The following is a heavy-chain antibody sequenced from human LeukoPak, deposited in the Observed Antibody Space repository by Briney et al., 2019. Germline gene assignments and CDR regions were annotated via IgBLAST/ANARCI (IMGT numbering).Heavy chain of an antibody. CDR1: GYTFTSYY. V-gene: IGHV1-46*01. Sequence: GASVKVSCKASGYTFTSYYMHRVRQAPGQGLEWMGIINPSGGSTSYAQKFQGRVTMTRDTSTSTVYMELSSLRSEDTAVYYCARDPTMDIVVVVAAFVFDYWGQGTLVTVSS. J-gene: IGHJ4*02. CDR3: ARDPTMDIVVVVAAFVFDY. CDR2: INPSGGST. D-gene: IGHD2-15*01.